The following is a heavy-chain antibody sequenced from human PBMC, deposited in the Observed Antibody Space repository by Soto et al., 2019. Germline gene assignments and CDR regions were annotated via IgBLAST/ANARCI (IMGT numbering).Heavy chain of an antibody. CDR2: INHSGST. Sequence: SETLSLTCAVYGGSFSGYYWSWIRQPPGKGLEWIGEINHSGSTNYNPSLKSRVTISVDRSKNQFSLKLSSVTAADTAVYYCARGPHVCSGGSCRQGDAFDIWGQGTMVTVSS. J-gene: IGHJ3*02. CDR3: ARGPHVCSGGSCRQGDAFDI. V-gene: IGHV4-34*01. D-gene: IGHD2-15*01. CDR1: GGSFSGYY.